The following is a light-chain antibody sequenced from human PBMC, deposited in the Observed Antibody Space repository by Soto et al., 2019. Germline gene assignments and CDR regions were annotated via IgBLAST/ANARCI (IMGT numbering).Light chain of an antibody. CDR2: KAS. V-gene: IGKV1-5*03. CDR1: QTISSW. CDR3: QHYNSYSEA. Sequence: DIQMTQSPSTLSGSVGYIVSITCRASQTISSWLAWYQQKPGKAPKLLIYKASTLKSGVPSRFSGSGSGTEFTLTISSLQPDDFATYYCQHYNSYSEAFGQGTKVDTK. J-gene: IGKJ1*01.